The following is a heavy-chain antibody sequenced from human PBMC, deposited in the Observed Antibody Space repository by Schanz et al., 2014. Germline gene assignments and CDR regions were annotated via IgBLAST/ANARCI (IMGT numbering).Heavy chain of an antibody. CDR2: INSDGTTT. CDR3: AKAKSGAHGAFDI. D-gene: IGHD3-10*01. CDR1: GVTFSSYA. Sequence: EVQLVESGGGLVQPGGSLRLSCVASGVTFSSYAMSWVRQASGKGLVWVSHINSDGTTTTYADSVKGRFTISRDNAENTLYVQMNSLRAEDTAVYYCAKAKSGAHGAFDIWGQGTMVTVSS. V-gene: IGHV3-23*04. J-gene: IGHJ3*02.